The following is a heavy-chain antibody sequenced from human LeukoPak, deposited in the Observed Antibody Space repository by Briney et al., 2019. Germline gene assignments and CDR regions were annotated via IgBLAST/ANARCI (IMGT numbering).Heavy chain of an antibody. CDR2: ISSSSTTI. D-gene: IGHD6-19*01. V-gene: IGHV3-48*01. CDR3: TRVLYSSGWYGDHY. CDR1: GFTFSSYS. Sequence: GGSLRLSCAASGFTFSSYSMNWVRQAPGKGLEWLSYISSSSTTIYYADSVQGRFTISRDNAKNSLYLQMNSLRAEDTAVYYCTRVLYSSGWYGDHYWGQGALVTVSS. J-gene: IGHJ4*02.